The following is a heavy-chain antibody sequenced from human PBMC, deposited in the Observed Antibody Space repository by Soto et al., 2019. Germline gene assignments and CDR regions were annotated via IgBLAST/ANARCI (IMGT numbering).Heavy chain of an antibody. J-gene: IGHJ4*02. CDR3: ARLAAAAPPYYFDY. V-gene: IGHV4-39*01. CDR2: IYYSGIT. D-gene: IGHD6-13*01. Sequence: WVRQAPGKGLEWIGSIYYSGITYYNPSLKSRVTISVDTSNNQFSRKLSSVTAVDTAVYYCARLAAAAPPYYFDYWGQGTLVTVSS.